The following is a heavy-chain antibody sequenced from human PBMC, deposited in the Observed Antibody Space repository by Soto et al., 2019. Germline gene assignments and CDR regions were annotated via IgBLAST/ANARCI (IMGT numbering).Heavy chain of an antibody. J-gene: IGHJ4*02. CDR2: IVVGSGNT. D-gene: IGHD1-26*01. CDR1: GFTFTSSA. Sequence: MQLVQSGPEVKKPGTSVKVSCKASGFTFTSSAVQWVRQARGQRLEWIGWIVVGSGNTNYAQKFQERVTITRDMSTSTAYMELSSLRSEDTAVYYCAAVEDSGSYYRFDYWGQGTLVTVSS. CDR3: AAVEDSGSYYRFDY. V-gene: IGHV1-58*01.